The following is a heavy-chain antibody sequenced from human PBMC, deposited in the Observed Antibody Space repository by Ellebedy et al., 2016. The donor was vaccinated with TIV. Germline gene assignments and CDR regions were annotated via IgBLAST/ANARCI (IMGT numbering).Heavy chain of an antibody. CDR2: IDGSGGDY. J-gene: IGHJ3*01. V-gene: IGHV3-23*01. Sequence: GESLKIYCAASGFTFSNYAMHWVRQAQGKGLEWVSIIDGSGGDYNYAASVKGRYTISRDNSKNTLYLHMNSLRADDTAIYYCAKVFGLGWGAFDVWGHGTMVTVSS. CDR1: GFTFSNYA. D-gene: IGHD3-3*01. CDR3: AKVFGLGWGAFDV.